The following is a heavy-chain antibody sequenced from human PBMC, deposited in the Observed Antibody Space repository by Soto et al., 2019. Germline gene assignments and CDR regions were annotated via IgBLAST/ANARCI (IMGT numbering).Heavy chain of an antibody. CDR1: GGSISSYY. Sequence: SETLSLTCTVSGGSISSYYWSWIRQPPGKGLEWIGYIYYSGSTNYNPSLKSRVTISVDTSKNQFSLKLSSVTAADTAVYYCAREIVGDTYWFDPWGQGTLVTVSS. CDR3: AREIVGDTYWFDP. CDR2: IYYSGST. V-gene: IGHV4-59*01. J-gene: IGHJ5*02. D-gene: IGHD1-26*01.